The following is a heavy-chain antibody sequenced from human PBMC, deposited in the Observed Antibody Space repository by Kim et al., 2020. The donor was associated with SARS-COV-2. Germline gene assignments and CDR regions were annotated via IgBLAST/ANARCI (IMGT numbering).Heavy chain of an antibody. CDR3: ARVVRVRGLNYYNMDV. CDR2: IFHSGST. V-gene: IGHV4-59*01. CDR1: PGSITYYY. J-gene: IGHJ6*02. D-gene: IGHD3-10*01. Sequence: SETLSLTCSVSPGSITYYYWSWIRQPPGKGLEWIGYIFHSGSTNYNPSLKSRVTISIDTSKNQFSLKLSSVTAADTAVYYCARVVRVRGLNYYNMDVWGQGTTVTVSS.